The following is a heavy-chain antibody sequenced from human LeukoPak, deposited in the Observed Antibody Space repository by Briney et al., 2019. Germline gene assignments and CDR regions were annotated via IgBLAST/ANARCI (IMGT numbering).Heavy chain of an antibody. CDR1: GGSISSSSYY. D-gene: IGHD2-21*01. J-gene: IGHJ4*02. Sequence: PSETLSLTCTVSGGSISSSSYYWGWIRQPPGKGLEWIGSIYYSGSTYYNPSLKSRVTISVDTSKNQFSLKLSSVTAADTAVYYCARGDPGIYYFDYWGQGTLVTVSS. CDR2: IYYSGST. CDR3: ARGDPGIYYFDY. V-gene: IGHV4-39*07.